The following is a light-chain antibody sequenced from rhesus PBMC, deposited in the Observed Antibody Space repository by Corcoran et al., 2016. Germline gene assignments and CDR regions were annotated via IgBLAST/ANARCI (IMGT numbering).Light chain of an antibody. CDR2: GAS. Sequence: EIVMTQSPATLALSPGERATLSCRASQSVNNYLAWYQQKPGQAPRLLIYGASSRATVIPDRFSGRGAGTEFTLTISSREPEDVGVYFCLQSSSWPHYSFGQGTKVEIK. CDR3: LQSSSWPHYS. CDR1: QSVNNY. V-gene: IGKV3-24*03. J-gene: IGKJ2*01.